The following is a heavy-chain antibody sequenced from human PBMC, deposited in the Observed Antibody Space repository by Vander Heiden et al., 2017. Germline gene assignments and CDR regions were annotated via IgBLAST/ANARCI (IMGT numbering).Heavy chain of an antibody. Sequence: QVHLVESGGGVVQPGRSLRLSCAASGFTFISYGMHWVRQAPGKGLEWLAIIWNDGSDQRYADFVKGRFTISRDNSKNTLYLQMNSLRDEDTATYYCARGCGVACYYIDSWGQGTLVTVSS. D-gene: IGHD2-21*01. V-gene: IGHV3-33*01. CDR1: GFTFISYG. CDR2: IWNDGSDQ. J-gene: IGHJ4*02. CDR3: ARGCGVACYYIDS.